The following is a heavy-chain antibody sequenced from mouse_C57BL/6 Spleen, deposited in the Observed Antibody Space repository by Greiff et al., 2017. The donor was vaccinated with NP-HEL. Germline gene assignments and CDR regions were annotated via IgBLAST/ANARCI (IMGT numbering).Heavy chain of an antibody. J-gene: IGHJ2*01. CDR2: IDPNRGGT. CDR3: ARRDDYVYYFDY. D-gene: IGHD2-4*01. CDR1: GYTFTSYW. V-gene: IGHV1-72*01. Sequence: QVQLQQPGAELVKPGASVKLSCKASGYTFTSYWMHWVKQRPGRGLEWIGRIDPNRGGTTYTEKFKRKATLTVDKPSSPAYMQLSSLTSEDSAVYYCARRDDYVYYFDYWGQGTTLTVSS.